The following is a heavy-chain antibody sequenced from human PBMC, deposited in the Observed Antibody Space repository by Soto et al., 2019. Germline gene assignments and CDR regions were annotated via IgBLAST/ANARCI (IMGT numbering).Heavy chain of an antibody. J-gene: IGHJ2*01. Sequence: QVQLQESGPGLVKPSETLSLTCSVSGGSVSNASFYWTWIRQAPGTGLEYIGYIFYTGVTNYNPFLSSRVTISLDTSKNHFSLKLNSMTAADTAVYYCVRVLDSSWYADLWGRGTLVTVSS. V-gene: IGHV4-61*03. D-gene: IGHD3-22*01. CDR3: VRVLDSSWYADL. CDR2: IFYTGVT. CDR1: GGSVSNASFY.